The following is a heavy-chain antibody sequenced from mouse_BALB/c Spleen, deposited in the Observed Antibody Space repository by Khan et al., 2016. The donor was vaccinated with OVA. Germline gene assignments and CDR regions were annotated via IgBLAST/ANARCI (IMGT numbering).Heavy chain of an antibody. CDR2: LSYSGNT. CDR1: GYSITSDYA. V-gene: IGHV3-2*02. D-gene: IGHD1-1*01. J-gene: IGHJ2*01. CDR3: ARVYGGDYDY. Sequence: EVQLVETGPGLVKPSQSLSLTCTVTGYSITSDYAWNWLRQFPGNKLEWMGYLSYSGNTKYNPSLKSRISITRDTSKNQFFLQLNSVTIEDTATYNCARVYGGDYDYWGQGTTLTVSS.